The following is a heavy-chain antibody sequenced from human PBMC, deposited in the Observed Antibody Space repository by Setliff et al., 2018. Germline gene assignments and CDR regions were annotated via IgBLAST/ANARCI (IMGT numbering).Heavy chain of an antibody. CDR1: GFTFSKYW. CDR2: INGDGTIT. Sequence: GGSLRLSCGASGFTFSKYWMYRVRQVPGKGLVWVSRINGDGTITNYADSVKGRFTISRDNAKNTLYLQMNSLRGEGTAVYFCASIDWGENFYNMDVWGKGTTVTVSS. J-gene: IGHJ6*03. D-gene: IGHD7-27*01. V-gene: IGHV3-74*01. CDR3: ASIDWGENFYNMDV.